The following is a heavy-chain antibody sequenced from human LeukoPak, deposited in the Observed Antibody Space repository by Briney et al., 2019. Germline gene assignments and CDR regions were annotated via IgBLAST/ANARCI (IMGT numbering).Heavy chain of an antibody. D-gene: IGHD6-19*01. V-gene: IGHV6-1*01. CDR3: ARAAYASGWTRLFRPSYHMDV. CDR1: GDSVSSNSAA. CDR2: TYYRSKWYN. Sequence: SQTLSLTCAISGDSVSSNSAAWNWIRQSPSRGLEWLGRTYYRSKWYNYYAISVKSRIIINSDTSKNQFSLQLNSVTPEDTAVYYCARAAYASGWTRLFRPSYHMDVWGKGTTVTVSS. J-gene: IGHJ6*03.